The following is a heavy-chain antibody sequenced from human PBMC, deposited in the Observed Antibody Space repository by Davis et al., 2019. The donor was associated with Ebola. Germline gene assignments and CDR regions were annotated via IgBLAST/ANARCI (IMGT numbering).Heavy chain of an antibody. CDR3: ARGRGITIFGVVGGRLDY. CDR2: IYYSGST. Sequence: SETLSLTCTVSGGSISSYYWSWIRQPPGKGLEWIGYIYYSGSTYYNPSLKSRVTISVDTSKNQFSLKLSSVTAADTAVYYCARGRGITIFGVVGGRLDYWGQGTLVTVSS. D-gene: IGHD3-3*01. V-gene: IGHV4-59*12. J-gene: IGHJ4*02. CDR1: GGSISSYY.